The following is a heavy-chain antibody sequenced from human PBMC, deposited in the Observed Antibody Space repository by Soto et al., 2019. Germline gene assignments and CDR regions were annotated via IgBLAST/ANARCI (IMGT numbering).Heavy chain of an antibody. D-gene: IGHD3-3*01. J-gene: IGHJ4*02. CDR3: ASRGKNFWSGYQAFDY. CDR2: IIPISGTA. V-gene: IGHV1-69*01. CDR1: GGTFSSYA. Sequence: QVQLVQSGAEVKKPGSSVKVSCKASGGTFSSYAISWVRQAPGQGLEWMGGIIPISGTANYAQKFQGRVTITADESTTTAYVELSSLRSEDTAVYYCASRGKNFWSGYQAFDYWGQGTLVTVSS.